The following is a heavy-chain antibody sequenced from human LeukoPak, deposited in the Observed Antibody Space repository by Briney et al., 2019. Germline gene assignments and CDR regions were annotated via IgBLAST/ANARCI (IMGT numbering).Heavy chain of an antibody. CDR2: VWSDGSNR. CDR1: GFTLNTYG. J-gene: IGHJ4*02. CDR3: AKSNTESQTTVGN. D-gene: IGHD1-14*01. Sequence: GGSLRLSCAASGFTLNTYGMHWVRQAPGKGLEWIAVVWSDGSNRFYADSVEGRFTISRDNSKNTLYLQMNSLRAEDTAVYYCAKSNTESQTTVGNWGQGTLVSVPS. V-gene: IGHV3-33*06.